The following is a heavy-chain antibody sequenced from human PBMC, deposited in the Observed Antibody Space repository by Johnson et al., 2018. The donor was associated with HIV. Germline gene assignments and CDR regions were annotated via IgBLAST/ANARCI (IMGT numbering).Heavy chain of an antibody. CDR1: GFTVSSNY. V-gene: IGHV3-66*01. D-gene: IGHD4-17*01. J-gene: IGHJ3*02. Sequence: VQLVESGGGLVKPGGSLRLSCAVSGFTVSSNYMSWVRQAPGKGLEWVSVIYSGGSTYYADSVKGRFTISRDNSKNTLYLQMKSLRAEDTAVYYCARVPDYGDYGDAFDIWGQGTMVTVSS. CDR3: ARVPDYGDYGDAFDI. CDR2: IYSGGST.